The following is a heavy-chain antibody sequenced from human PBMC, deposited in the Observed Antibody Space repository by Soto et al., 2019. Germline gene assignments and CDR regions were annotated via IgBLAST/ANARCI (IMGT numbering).Heavy chain of an antibody. CDR2: IVVGSGNT. J-gene: IGHJ4*02. D-gene: IGHD3-10*01. CDR3: AASRTRAMVRGVITSDY. V-gene: IGHV1-58*01. Sequence: QMQLVQSGPEVKKPGTSVKVSCKASGFTFTSSAVQWVRQARGQRLEWIGWIVVGSGNTNYAQKFQERVTITRDMSTSTASMELSSLSSEDTAVYYCAASRTRAMVRGVITSDYWGQGTLVTVSS. CDR1: GFTFTSSA.